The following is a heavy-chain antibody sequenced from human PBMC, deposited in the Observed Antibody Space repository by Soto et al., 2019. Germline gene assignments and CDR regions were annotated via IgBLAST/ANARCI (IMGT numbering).Heavy chain of an antibody. D-gene: IGHD6-13*01. Sequence: PSETLSLTCTVSGGSISSGGYYWSWIRQHPGKGLEWIGYIYYSGSTYYNPSLKSRVTISVDTSKNQFSLKLSSVTAADTAVYYCARDFGNSWYYFDYWGQGTLVTVPS. CDR1: GGSISSGGYY. V-gene: IGHV4-31*03. CDR2: IYYSGST. CDR3: ARDFGNSWYYFDY. J-gene: IGHJ4*02.